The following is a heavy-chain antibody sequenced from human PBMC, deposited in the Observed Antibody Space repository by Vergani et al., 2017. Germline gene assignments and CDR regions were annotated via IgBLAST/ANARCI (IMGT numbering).Heavy chain of an antibody. CDR1: GFTFDDYG. CDR3: ARDRRYCSSTSCFYYYYYMDV. D-gene: IGHD2-2*01. J-gene: IGHJ6*03. V-gene: IGHV3-66*01. Sequence: EVQLVESGGGVVRPGGSLRLSCAASGFTFDDYGMSWVRQAPGKGLEWVSVIYSGGSTYYADSVKGRFTISRDNSKNTLYLQMNSLRAEDTAVYYCARDRRYCSSTSCFYYYYYMDVWGKGTTVTVSS. CDR2: IYSGGST.